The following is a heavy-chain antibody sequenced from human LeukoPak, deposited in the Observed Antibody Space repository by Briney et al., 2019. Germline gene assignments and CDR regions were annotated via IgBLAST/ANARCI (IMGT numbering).Heavy chain of an antibody. J-gene: IGHJ4*02. V-gene: IGHV4-34*01. D-gene: IGHD3-22*01. CDR3: ARRRYDASGYYPSRGRYFDY. Sequence: KPSETLSLTCAVYGGSFGGYYWSWIRQPPGKGLEWIGEINHSGSTNYNPSLKSRVTISVDTSKNQFSLTLSSVTAADTAVYYCARRRYDASGYYPSRGRYFDYWGQGTLVTVSS. CDR2: INHSGST. CDR1: GGSFGGYY.